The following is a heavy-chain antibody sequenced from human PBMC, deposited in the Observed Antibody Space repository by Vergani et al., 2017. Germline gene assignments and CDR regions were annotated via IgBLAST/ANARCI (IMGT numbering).Heavy chain of an antibody. CDR2: ISGSGDST. V-gene: IGHV3-23*01. CDR1: GFTFSSYA. J-gene: IGHJ4*02. Sequence: EVQLLESGGGLVQPGRSLRLSCAASGFTFSSYAMNWVRQAPGKGLEWVSTISGSGDSTYYADSVKGRFTISRDNSKNMLYLQMNSLRAEDTAVYYCAKATYYDFWSGDWGQGTLVTVSS. CDR3: AKATYYDFWSGD. D-gene: IGHD3-3*01.